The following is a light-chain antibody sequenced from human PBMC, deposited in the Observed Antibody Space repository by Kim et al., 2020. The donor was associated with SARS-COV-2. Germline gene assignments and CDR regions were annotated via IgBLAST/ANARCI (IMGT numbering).Light chain of an antibody. Sequence: QRDTISCSGSSANIGSNYVYWYQQLPGTAPKLLIYRNNQRPSGVPDRFSGSKSGTSASLAISGLRSEDEADYYCAAWDDSLSGSYVFGTGTKVTVL. CDR2: RNN. V-gene: IGLV1-47*01. J-gene: IGLJ1*01. CDR1: SANIGSNY. CDR3: AAWDDSLSGSYV.